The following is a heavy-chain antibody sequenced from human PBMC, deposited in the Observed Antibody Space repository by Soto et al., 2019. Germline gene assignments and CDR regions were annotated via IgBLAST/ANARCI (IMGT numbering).Heavy chain of an antibody. D-gene: IGHD2-15*01. CDR2: VRSKTEGGTI. CDR1: GFTFINAW. V-gene: IGHV3-15*01. J-gene: IGHJ4*02. CDR3: TTIAVVTPGFDY. Sequence: EVQLVESGGGLVKPGGSLRLSCSASGFTFINAWMGWVRQAPGKGLEWVGRVRSKTEGGTIDYAAPVKGRFTISRDESQNTLYLQMTSLRTEDTAVYYCTTIAVVTPGFDYWGQGTRVTVSS.